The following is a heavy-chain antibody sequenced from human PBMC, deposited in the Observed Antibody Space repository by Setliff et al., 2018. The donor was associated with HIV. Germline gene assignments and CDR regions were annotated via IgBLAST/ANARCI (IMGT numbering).Heavy chain of an antibody. V-gene: IGHV3-30*04. CDR3: VREVDYSNWDF. CDR2: MSHDGTYK. D-gene: IGHD4-4*01. Sequence: GGSLRLSCAASGFTFSNYPMHWVRQAPGKGLEWVALMSHDGTYKYYADSVQGRFTISRDNSKNSLYLQMNSLRAEDTAVYYCVREVDYSNWDFWGQGTLVTVSS. J-gene: IGHJ4*02. CDR1: GFTFSNYP.